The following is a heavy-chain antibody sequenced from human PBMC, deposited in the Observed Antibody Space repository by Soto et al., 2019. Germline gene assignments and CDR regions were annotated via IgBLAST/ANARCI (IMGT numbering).Heavy chain of an antibody. Sequence: PGGSLRLSCAASGFTFSSYAMSWVRKAPGNGLEWVSAISGSGGSTYYADSVKGRFTISRDNSKNTLYLQMNSLRAEDTAVYYCAKDTSSTYYYDSSGYYLASVGNFEYWGQGTLVTVSS. D-gene: IGHD3-22*01. J-gene: IGHJ4*02. CDR2: ISGSGGST. CDR1: GFTFSSYA. CDR3: AKDTSSTYYYDSSGYYLASVGNFEY. V-gene: IGHV3-23*01.